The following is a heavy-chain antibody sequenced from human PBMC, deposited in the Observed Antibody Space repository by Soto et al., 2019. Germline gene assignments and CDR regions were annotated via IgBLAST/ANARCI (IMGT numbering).Heavy chain of an antibody. CDR2: IIPMFGTA. V-gene: IGHV1-69*01. CDR3: ARDRNGYCSGGSCYPNWFDP. J-gene: IGHJ5*02. D-gene: IGHD2-15*01. Sequence: KVSGKASGVTLITYAISSVRQSPGQGLEWMGGIIPMFGTANYAQKFQGRVTITADESTSTAYMELSSLRSEDTAVYCGARDRNGYCSGGSCYPNWFDPWGQGTLVTVSS. CDR1: GVTLITYA.